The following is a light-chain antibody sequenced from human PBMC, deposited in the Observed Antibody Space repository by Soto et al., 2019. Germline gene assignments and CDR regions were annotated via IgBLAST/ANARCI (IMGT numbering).Light chain of an antibody. CDR2: YDS. J-gene: IGLJ1*01. Sequence: SYELTQPPSVSVAPGKTARITCGGNNIGSKSVHWYQQKPGQAPVLVIYYDSDRPSGIPERFSGSNSGNTATLTISRVEAGDEADYYCQVWDSSIDHYVFGTGTKLTVL. CDR1: NIGSKS. CDR3: QVWDSSIDHYV. V-gene: IGLV3-21*04.